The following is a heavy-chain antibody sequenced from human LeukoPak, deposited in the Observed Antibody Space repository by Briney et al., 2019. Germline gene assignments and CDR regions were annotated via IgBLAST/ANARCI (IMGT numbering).Heavy chain of an antibody. J-gene: IGHJ3*01. CDR1: GGSISSADYY. CDR3: ARDYIALGAAAKEDALDF. D-gene: IGHD6-13*01. CDR2: ISHSGGT. V-gene: IGHV4-30-2*01. Sequence: PSQTLSLTCTVSGGSISSADYYWTWIRQPPGKGLDWIGYISHSGGTYYNSSLLSRVTISADRSKNQFFLTLGSVTAADTAVYFCARDYIALGAAAKEDALDFWGQGTAVIVSS.